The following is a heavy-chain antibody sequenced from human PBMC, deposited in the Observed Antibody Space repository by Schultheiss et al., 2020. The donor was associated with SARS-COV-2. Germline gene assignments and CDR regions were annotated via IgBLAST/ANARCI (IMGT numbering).Heavy chain of an antibody. D-gene: IGHD5-18*01. V-gene: IGHV4-4*02. CDR3: ATLRGYSYGYVYDMDV. CDR1: GGSISSSNW. CDR2: INHSGST. J-gene: IGHJ6*02. Sequence: SETLSLTCAVSGGSISSSNWWSWVRQPPGKGLEWIGEINHSGSTNYNPSLKSRVTISVDTSKNQFSLKLNSMTAADTAVYYCATLRGYSYGYVYDMDVWGQGTTVTVSS.